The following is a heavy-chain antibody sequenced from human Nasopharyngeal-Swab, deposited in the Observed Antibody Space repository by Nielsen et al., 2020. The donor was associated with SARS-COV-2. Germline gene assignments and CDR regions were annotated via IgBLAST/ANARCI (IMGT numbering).Heavy chain of an antibody. CDR2: INPNSGGT. Sequence: ASVKVSCKASGYTFTGYYMHWVRQAPGQGLEWMGRINPNSGGTNYAQKFQGRVTMTRDTSISTAYMELSRLRSDDTAVYYCARYYYGSGSYYEYYMDVWGKGITVTVSS. V-gene: IGHV1-2*06. D-gene: IGHD3-10*01. J-gene: IGHJ6*03. CDR1: GYTFTGYY. CDR3: ARYYYGSGSYYEYYMDV.